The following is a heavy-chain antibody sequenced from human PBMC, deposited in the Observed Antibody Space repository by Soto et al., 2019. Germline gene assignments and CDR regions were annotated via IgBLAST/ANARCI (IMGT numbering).Heavy chain of an antibody. Sequence: SETLYLTCTVSGGSISTYFWSWIRQPAGVGLEGIGRIYPTGSTNYNPSLKSRVTMSLDTSRTQFSLKLSSVTAADTAVYYCAREGGYFDSSGAGVYHYHSGDVGGQGTTVTV. CDR3: AREGGYFDSSGAGVYHYHSGDV. J-gene: IGHJ6*02. V-gene: IGHV4-4*07. CDR1: GGSISTYF. CDR2: IYPTGST. D-gene: IGHD3-22*01.